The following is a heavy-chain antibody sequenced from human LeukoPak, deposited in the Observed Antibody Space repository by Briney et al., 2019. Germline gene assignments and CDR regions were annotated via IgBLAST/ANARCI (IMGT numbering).Heavy chain of an antibody. CDR3: ARGEEPATLDY. D-gene: IGHD1-14*01. CDR2: INHSGST. CDR1: GGSFSGYY. Sequence: PSETLSLTCAVYGGSFSGYYWSWIRQPPGKGLEWIGEINHSGSTNYNPSLKSRVTISVDTSKNQFSLKLSSVTAADTAVYYCARGEEPATLDYWGQGTLVTVSS. J-gene: IGHJ4*02. V-gene: IGHV4-34*01.